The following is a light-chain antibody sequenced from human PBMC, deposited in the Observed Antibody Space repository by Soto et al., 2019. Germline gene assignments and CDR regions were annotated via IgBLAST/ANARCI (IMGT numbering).Light chain of an antibody. V-gene: IGKV1-9*01. CDR1: QGISSS. J-gene: IGKJ4*01. CDR3: QQLNNYPLT. Sequence: DIQLTQSPTFLSASVGDRVTITCRASQGISSSLAWYQQKPGKAPKILIYAASTLQSGVPSRFSGSVSGTEFTLTISSLQPEDFGTYYCQQLNNYPLTFGGGTKLEIK. CDR2: AAS.